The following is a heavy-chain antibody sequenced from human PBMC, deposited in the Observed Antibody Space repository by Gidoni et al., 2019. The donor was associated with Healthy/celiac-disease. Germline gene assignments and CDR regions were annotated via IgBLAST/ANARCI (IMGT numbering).Heavy chain of an antibody. J-gene: IGHJ4*02. D-gene: IGHD2-15*01. CDR3: ARYSGYCSGGSCSGRNEPFDY. CDR1: CCASCSGGSY. CDR2: NESGGGT. Sequence: QGQLQESGPGRVTPSQTLSLTGTVSCCASCSGGSYRSWVRQNAGKGLEWIGYNESGGGTDDNPSLRSRVTLALDTAKNQFSRKLSSVTAEDTAVYDCARYSGYCSGGSCSGRNEPFDYWGQGTLVTVSS. V-gene: IGHV4-31*03.